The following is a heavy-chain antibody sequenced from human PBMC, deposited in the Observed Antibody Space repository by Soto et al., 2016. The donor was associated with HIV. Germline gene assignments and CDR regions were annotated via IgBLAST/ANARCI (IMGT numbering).Heavy chain of an antibody. CDR2: IYTSGST. D-gene: IGHD3-3*01. CDR3: AREHDFWSGYYYFDY. CDR1: GGSISRGSYY. Sequence: QVQLQESGPGLVKPSQTLSLTCTVSGGSISRGSYYWSWIRQPAGKGLEWIGRIYTSGSTNYNPSLKSRVTISVDTSKNQLSLKLSSVTAADTAVYYCAREHDFWSGYYYFDYWARDPGHRLL. V-gene: IGHV4-61*02. J-gene: IGHJ4*03.